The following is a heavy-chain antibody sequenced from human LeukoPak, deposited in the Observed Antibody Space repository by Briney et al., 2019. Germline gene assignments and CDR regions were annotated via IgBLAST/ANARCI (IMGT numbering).Heavy chain of an antibody. CDR2: IHYTGST. J-gene: IGHJ6*03. V-gene: IGHV4-39*07. D-gene: IGHD1-26*01. Sequence: SETLSLTCTVSGGSIRSSSYNWGWLRQPPGKGLEWIGSIHYTGSTYYNPSLKSRVTISVDTSKNQSSLKLSSVTAADTAVYYCARTGGSFYFYYYMDVWGKGTTVTVSS. CDR3: ARTGGSFYFYYYMDV. CDR1: GGSIRSSSYN.